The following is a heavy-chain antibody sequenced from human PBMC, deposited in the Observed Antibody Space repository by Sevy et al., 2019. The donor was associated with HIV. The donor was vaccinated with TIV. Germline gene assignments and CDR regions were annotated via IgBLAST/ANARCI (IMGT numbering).Heavy chain of an antibody. CDR1: GYSFTSYW. CDR2: IYPGDSDT. J-gene: IGHJ3*02. CDR3: ARRSRNRVHPLAHDAFDI. Sequence: GESLKISCKGSGYSFTSYWIGWVRQMPGKGLEWMGIIYPGDSDTRYSPSFQGQVTISADKSISTAYLQWSSLKASDTAMYYCARRSRNRVHPLAHDAFDIWGQGTMVTVSS. D-gene: IGHD1-1*01. V-gene: IGHV5-51*01.